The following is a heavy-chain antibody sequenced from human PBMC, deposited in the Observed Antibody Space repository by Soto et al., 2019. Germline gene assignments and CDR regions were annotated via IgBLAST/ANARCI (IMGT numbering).Heavy chain of an antibody. J-gene: IGHJ4*02. V-gene: IGHV3-74*01. D-gene: IGHD5-18*01. CDR3: VRGDGDYNDGNGYLARH. CDR2: INSDGSGT. CDR1: GLTISSYW. Sequence: GGSLRLSCAASGLTISSYWMHWVRQAPGKGLVWVSRINSDGSGTYYADSVQGRLTISRDNAKNTLYLQMNSLRAEDTVVYYCVRGDGDYNDGNGYLARHWGQGTLVTVSS.